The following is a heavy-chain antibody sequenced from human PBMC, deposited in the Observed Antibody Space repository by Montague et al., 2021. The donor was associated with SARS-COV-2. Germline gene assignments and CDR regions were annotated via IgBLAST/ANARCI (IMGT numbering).Heavy chain of an antibody. Sequence: SETLSLTCTVSGGSTASHYWDWIRQSPGKRPEWIGYVYYNGDTKYNPSLQSRVTISIDTSENQFSLRLNSVTAADTAVYYCARDAYYFGPGRENHGAFDPWGQGILVTVSS. V-gene: IGHV4-59*11. J-gene: IGHJ5*02. CDR2: VYYNGDT. CDR1: GGSTASHY. D-gene: IGHD2/OR15-2a*01. CDR3: ARDAYYFGPGRENHGAFDP.